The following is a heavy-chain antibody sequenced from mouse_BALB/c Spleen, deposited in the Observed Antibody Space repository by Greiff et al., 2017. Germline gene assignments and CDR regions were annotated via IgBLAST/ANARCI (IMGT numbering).Heavy chain of an antibody. CDR3: ARDYGYLYFDV. Sequence: VQLQQSGAELVKPGASVKLSCTASGFNIKDTYMHWVKQRPEQGLEWIGRIDPANGNTKYDPKFQGKATITADTSSNTAYLQLSSLTSEDTAVYYCARDYGYLYFDVWGAGTTVTVSS. D-gene: IGHD1-2*01. J-gene: IGHJ1*01. V-gene: IGHV14-3*02. CDR1: GFNIKDTY. CDR2: IDPANGNT.